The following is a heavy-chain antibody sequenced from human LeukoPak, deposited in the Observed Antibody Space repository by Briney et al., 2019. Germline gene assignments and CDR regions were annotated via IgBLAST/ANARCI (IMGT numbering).Heavy chain of an antibody. CDR3: ARDLGYYGSGSYLYYYYMDV. CDR2: INPNSGGT. D-gene: IGHD3-10*01. J-gene: IGHJ6*03. CDR1: GYTFTGYY. Sequence: ASVKVSCKASGYTFTGYYMHWVRQAPGQGLEWMGWINPNSGGTNYAQKFQGWVTMTRDTSISTAYMELSRLRSDDTAVYYCARDLGYYGSGSYLYYYYMDVWGKGTTVTVSS. V-gene: IGHV1-2*04.